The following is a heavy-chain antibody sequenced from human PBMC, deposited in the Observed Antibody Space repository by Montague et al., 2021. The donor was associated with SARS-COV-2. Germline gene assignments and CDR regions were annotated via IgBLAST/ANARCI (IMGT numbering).Heavy chain of an antibody. CDR2: VSRSGDTT. J-gene: IGHJ3*02. V-gene: IGHV3-23*01. Sequence: SLRPSCAASGFSFSAFGMTWVRQAPGKGLEWVSTVSRSGDTTYYADSVKGRFTISRDNSKTTLDLQMNSLRAEDTAIYYCAKHMTTGLHAFHIWGQGTMVTASS. CDR3: AKHMTTGLHAFHI. D-gene: IGHD4-11*01. CDR1: GFSFSAFG.